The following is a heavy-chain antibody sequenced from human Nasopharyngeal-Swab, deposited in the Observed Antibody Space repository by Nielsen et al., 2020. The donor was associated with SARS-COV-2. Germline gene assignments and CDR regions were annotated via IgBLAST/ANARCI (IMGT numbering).Heavy chain of an antibody. V-gene: IGHV4-39*01. J-gene: IGHJ4*02. CDR3: ARRQGGWLQAVHYFDY. D-gene: IGHD5-24*01. Sequence: ESLKISCTVSGGSISSSSYYWGWIRQPPVKGLEWIGSIYYSGSTYYNPSLKSRVTISVDTSKNQFSLKLSSVTAADTAVYYCARRQGGWLQAVHYFDYWGQGTLVTVSS. CDR2: IYYSGST. CDR1: GGSISSSSYY.